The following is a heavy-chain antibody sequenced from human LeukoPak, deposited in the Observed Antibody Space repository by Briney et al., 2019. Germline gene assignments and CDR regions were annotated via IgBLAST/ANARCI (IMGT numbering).Heavy chain of an antibody. V-gene: IGHV4-59*01. CDR1: GGSINSYY. J-gene: IGHJ4*02. CDR3: ARGLAAAGTSYFDY. Sequence: PSETLSLTCTVSGGSINSYYRSWIRQPPGKGLEWIGYIYYSGSTNYSPSLKGRVTISVDTSKNQFSLKLSSVTAADTAVYYCARGLAAAGTSYFDYWGQGTLVTVSS. D-gene: IGHD6-13*01. CDR2: IYYSGST.